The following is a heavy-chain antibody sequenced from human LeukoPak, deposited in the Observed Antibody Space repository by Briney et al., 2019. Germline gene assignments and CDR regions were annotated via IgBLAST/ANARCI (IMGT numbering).Heavy chain of an antibody. CDR3: ARSTYYDFWSGFHFYFDF. D-gene: IGHD3-3*01. CDR2: IYTSGST. J-gene: IGHJ4*02. V-gene: IGHV4-59*10. Sequence: SETLSLTCAVYGGSFSGYYWSWIRQPAGKGLEWIGRIYTSGSTNYNPSLKSQVTISVDTSKNQFSLRLRSVTAADTAVYYCARSTYYDFWSGFHFYFDFWSPGTLVTVSS. CDR1: GGSFSGYY.